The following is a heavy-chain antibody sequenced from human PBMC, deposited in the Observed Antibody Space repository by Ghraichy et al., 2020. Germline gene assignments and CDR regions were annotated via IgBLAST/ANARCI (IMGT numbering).Heavy chain of an antibody. Sequence: SCAASGFTFSNYAMSWVRQAPGKGLEWVSGFSGSGRSTYHADSAKGRFSISRDNSKNTLYLQMNSLRVEDTAVYYCVKAYSGSYYTALYYGMDVWGQGTTVTVSS. CDR1: GFTFSNYA. CDR3: VKAYSGSYYTALYYGMDV. V-gene: IGHV3-23*01. CDR2: FSGSGRST. D-gene: IGHD3-10*01. J-gene: IGHJ6*02.